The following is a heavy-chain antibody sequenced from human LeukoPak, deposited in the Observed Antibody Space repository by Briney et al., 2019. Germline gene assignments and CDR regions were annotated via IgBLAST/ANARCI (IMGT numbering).Heavy chain of an antibody. CDR1: GFTFSSYW. D-gene: IGHD6-13*01. V-gene: IGHV3-7*03. Sequence: PGGSLRLSCAASGFTFSSYWMSWVRQAPGKGLERVANIKQDGSEKYYVDSVKGRFTISRDNAKNSLYLQMNSLRAEDTAVYYCARDGTAVGINYDYWGQGTLVTVSS. CDR2: IKQDGSEK. J-gene: IGHJ4*02. CDR3: ARDGTAVGINYDY.